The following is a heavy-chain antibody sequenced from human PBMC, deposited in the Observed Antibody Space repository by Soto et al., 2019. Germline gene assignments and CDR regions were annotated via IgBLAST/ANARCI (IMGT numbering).Heavy chain of an antibody. CDR2: IYYSGRT. V-gene: IGHV4-39*01. CDR3: ARQEGYTAGCQGY. J-gene: IGHJ4*02. D-gene: IGHD5-18*01. Sequence: QVQLQESGPGLVKPSETLSLTCSVSGASISSSDYYWGWIRQPPGEGLEWIGSIYYSGRTNYNPSLKSRVTISLDTSKNQFSLKLSSVTAADTAVYYCARQEGYTAGCQGYWGQGTLVTVSS. CDR1: GASISSSDYY.